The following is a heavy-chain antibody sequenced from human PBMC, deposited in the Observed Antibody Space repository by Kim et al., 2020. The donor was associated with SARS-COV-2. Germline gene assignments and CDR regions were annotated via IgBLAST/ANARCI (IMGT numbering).Heavy chain of an antibody. CDR2: IWYDGTDK. V-gene: IGHV3-33*01. Sequence: GGSLRLSCAASGFSFSGYGMHWVRQAPGKGLEWVAIIWYDGTDKYYADSVKGRFTVSRDNSRDTLYLQMNSLRAEDTAVYYCARAGCSAGADQADYWGQGTLVTVSS. J-gene: IGHJ4*02. CDR1: GFSFSGYG. CDR3: ARAGCSAGADQADY. D-gene: IGHD3-10*02.